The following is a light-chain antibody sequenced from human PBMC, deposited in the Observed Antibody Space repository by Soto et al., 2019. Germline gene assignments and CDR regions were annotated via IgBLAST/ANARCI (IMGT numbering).Light chain of an antibody. Sequence: DVVMTQSPLSLPVTLGQPASISCRSSQSLVYSDGNTYLNWFQQRPGQSPRRLIYKVSNRDSGVPDRCSGSGAGTDFTLKISRVEAEDVGVYYCMQGTHWPLTFGQGTRLEIK. CDR3: MQGTHWPLT. CDR1: QSLVYSDGNTY. CDR2: KVS. V-gene: IGKV2-30*01. J-gene: IGKJ5*01.